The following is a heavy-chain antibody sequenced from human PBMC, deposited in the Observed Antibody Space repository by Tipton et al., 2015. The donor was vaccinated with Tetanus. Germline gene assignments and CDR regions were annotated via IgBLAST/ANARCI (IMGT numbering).Heavy chain of an antibody. J-gene: IGHJ4*02. V-gene: IGHV4-39*01. CDR3: AGQSMHHTPRESGDVC. CDR2: IFYSGGT. Sequence: TLSLTCTVSGGSMKTRTFYWGWIRQSPGKGLEWIGSIFYSGGTYYNPSLRSRVSISVNTSKNQFSLTLKSVTAADTGVYYCAGQSMHHTPRESGDVCRGQGILVTVSS. D-gene: IGHD2-8*01. CDR1: GGSMKTRTFY.